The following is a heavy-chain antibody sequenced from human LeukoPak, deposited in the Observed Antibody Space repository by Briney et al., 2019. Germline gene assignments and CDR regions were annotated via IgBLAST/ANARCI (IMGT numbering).Heavy chain of an antibody. CDR2: IYNGVNT. CDR3: ARGELAVAAVYYFDY. CDR1: GASVSSASY. V-gene: IGHV4-61*01. D-gene: IGHD6-19*01. J-gene: IGHJ4*02. Sequence: SETLSLTCTVSGASVSSASYWTWIRQPPGKGVEWIAHIYNGVNTNYNPSLKSRVTISVDTSKNQFSLKLSSVTAADTAVYYCARGELAVAAVYYFDYWGQGTLVTVSS.